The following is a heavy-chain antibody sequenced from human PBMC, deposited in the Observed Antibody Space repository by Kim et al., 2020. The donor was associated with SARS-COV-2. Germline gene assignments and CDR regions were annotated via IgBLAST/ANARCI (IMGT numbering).Heavy chain of an antibody. V-gene: IGHV4-59*13. CDR2: IYYSGST. D-gene: IGHD3-9*01. CDR1: GGSISSYY. Sequence: SETLSLTCTVSGGSISSYYWSWIRQPPGKGLEWIGYIYYSGSTNYNPSLKSRVTISVDTSKNQFSLKLSSVTAADRAVYYCAREGYDILTGRRGMDVWG. CDR3: AREGYDILTGRRGMDV. J-gene: IGHJ6*02.